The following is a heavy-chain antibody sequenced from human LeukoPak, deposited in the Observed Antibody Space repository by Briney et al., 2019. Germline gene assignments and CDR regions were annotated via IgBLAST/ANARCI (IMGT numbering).Heavy chain of an antibody. CDR3: ARAVSGSLYGDFDF. J-gene: IGHJ4*02. D-gene: IGHD1-26*01. V-gene: IGHV1-18*01. CDR1: GYSFVFFG. Sequence: ASVKVSCKASGYSFVFFGVSWVRQAPGQGLEWMGWIDSHNGDRNYAVKFQDRVTMTTDTSTTTSYMELRSLRSDDTAVYYCARAVSGSLYGDFDFWGQGTLVAVSA. CDR2: IDSHNGDR.